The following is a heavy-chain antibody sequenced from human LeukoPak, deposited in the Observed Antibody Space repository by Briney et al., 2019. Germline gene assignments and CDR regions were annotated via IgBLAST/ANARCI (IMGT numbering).Heavy chain of an antibody. Sequence: TLSPSPAVYRYTVSSGARRGVRQPPVKGQEWVSAISGRGGSTYYADSVKGRFTISRDNSRNTLYLQMNSLRADDTAVYYCAKVDRQYQLLCGLGYWGQGTLVTVSS. J-gene: IGHJ4*02. CDR2: ISGRGGST. CDR1: RYTVSSGA. D-gene: IGHD2-2*01. CDR3: AKVDRQYQLLCGLGY. V-gene: IGHV3-23*01.